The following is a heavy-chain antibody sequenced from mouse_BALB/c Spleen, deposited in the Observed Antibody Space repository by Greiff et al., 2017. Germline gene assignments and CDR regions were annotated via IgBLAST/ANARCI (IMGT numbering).Heavy chain of an antibody. D-gene: IGHD2-1*01. CDR2: IDPANGNT. CDR1: GFNIKDTY. J-gene: IGHJ4*01. CDR3: ALNYVGAMDY. Sequence: VQLKQSGAELVKPGASVKLSCTASGFNIKDTYMHWVKQRPEQGLEWIGRIDPANGNTKYDPKFQGKATITADTSSNTAYLQLSSLTSEDTAVYYCALNYVGAMDYWGQGTSVTVSS. V-gene: IGHV14-3*02.